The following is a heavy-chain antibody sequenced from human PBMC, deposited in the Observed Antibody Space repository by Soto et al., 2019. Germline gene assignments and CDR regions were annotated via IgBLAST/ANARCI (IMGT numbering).Heavy chain of an antibody. Sequence: EVQLVESGGGLVKPGGSLRLSCAASGFTFSNAWMSWVRQAPGKGLEWVGRIKSKTDGGTTDYAAPVKGRFTISRDDSKNTLYLQMNSLKTEDTAVYYCTTDWEYYDFWSGYYHDYWGQGTLVTVSS. CDR1: GFTFSNAW. D-gene: IGHD3-3*01. CDR3: TTDWEYYDFWSGYYHDY. CDR2: IKSKTDGGTT. J-gene: IGHJ4*02. V-gene: IGHV3-15*01.